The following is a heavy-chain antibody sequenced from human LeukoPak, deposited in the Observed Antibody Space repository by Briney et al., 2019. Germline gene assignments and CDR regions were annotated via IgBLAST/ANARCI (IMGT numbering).Heavy chain of an antibody. CDR3: ARDFPPWITMVLDAFDI. J-gene: IGHJ3*02. V-gene: IGHV1-18*01. CDR2: ISAYNGNT. Sequence: ASVKVSCTASGYTFTSYGISWVRQAPGQGLEWMGWISAYNGNTNYAQKLQGRVTMTTDTSTSTAYMELRSLRSDDTAVYYCARDFPPWITMVLDAFDIWGQGTMVTVSS. CDR1: GYTFTSYG. D-gene: IGHD3-10*01.